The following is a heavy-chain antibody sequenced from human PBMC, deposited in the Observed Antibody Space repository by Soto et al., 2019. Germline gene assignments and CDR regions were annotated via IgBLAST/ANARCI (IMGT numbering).Heavy chain of an antibody. CDR3: ARDLQGWGGF. CDR2: MNPNSGNT. V-gene: IGHV1-8*01. J-gene: IGHJ4*02. D-gene: IGHD3-16*01. Sequence: ASVKVSCKASGYTFTSYDINWVRQATGQGLEWMGWMNPNSGNTGYAQKFQGRVTMTRNTSISTAYMELSRLRFDDTAVYYCARDLQGWGGFWGQGTLVTVSS. CDR1: GYTFTSYD.